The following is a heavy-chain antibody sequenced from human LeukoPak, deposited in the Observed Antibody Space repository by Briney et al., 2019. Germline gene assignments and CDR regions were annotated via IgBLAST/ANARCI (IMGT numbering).Heavy chain of an antibody. Sequence: GGSLRLSCAASGFTFNRYNMNWVRQAPGKGLEWVSSISTSSSYIYYADSVKGRFTISRDNARNSLYLQMNTLRAEDTAVYSCARGADGVSSNSRGWFDPWGQGTLVTVSS. J-gene: IGHJ5*02. V-gene: IGHV3-21*01. CDR3: ARGADGVSSNSRGWFDP. CDR1: GFTFNRYN. D-gene: IGHD2-15*01. CDR2: ISTSSSYI.